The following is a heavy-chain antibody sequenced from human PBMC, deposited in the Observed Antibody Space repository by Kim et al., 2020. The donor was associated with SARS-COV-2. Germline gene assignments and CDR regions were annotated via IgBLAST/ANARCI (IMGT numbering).Heavy chain of an antibody. J-gene: IGHJ4*02. D-gene: IGHD2-2*01. CDR2: IYHSGST. CDR1: GGSISSSNW. V-gene: IGHV4-4*02. CDR3: ARAGGEVVPAAMNFDY. Sequence: SETLSLTCAVSGGSISSSNWWSWVRQPPGKGLEWIGEIYHSGSTNYNPSLKSRVTISVDKSKNQFSLKLSSVTAADTAVYYCARAGGEVVPAAMNFDYWGQGTLVTVSS.